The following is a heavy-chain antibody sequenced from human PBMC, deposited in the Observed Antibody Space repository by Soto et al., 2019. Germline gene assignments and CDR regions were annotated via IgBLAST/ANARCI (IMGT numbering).Heavy chain of an antibody. J-gene: IGHJ6*02. D-gene: IGHD4-17*01. CDR1: GGSISSGGYY. Sequence: SETLSLTCTVSGGSISSGGYYWSWIRQHPGKGLEWIGYIYYSGSTYYNPSLKSRVTISVDTSKNQFSLKLSSVTAADTAVYYCAREKELHDYGDYLEGYYYGMDVWGQGTTVTVSS. CDR2: IYYSGST. V-gene: IGHV4-31*03. CDR3: AREKELHDYGDYLEGYYYGMDV.